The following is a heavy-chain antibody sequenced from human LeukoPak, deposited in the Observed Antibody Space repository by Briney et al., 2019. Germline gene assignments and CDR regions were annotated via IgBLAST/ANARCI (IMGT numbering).Heavy chain of an antibody. Sequence: SETLSLTCTVSGGSISSGGYYWSWIRQHPGKGLEWIGYIYYSGSTYYNPPLKSRVTISVDTSKNQFSLKLSSVTAADTAVYYCARGTIAAAVDYWGQGTLVTVSS. CDR2: IYYSGST. D-gene: IGHD6-13*01. CDR3: ARGTIAAAVDY. J-gene: IGHJ4*02. V-gene: IGHV4-31*03. CDR1: GGSISSGGYY.